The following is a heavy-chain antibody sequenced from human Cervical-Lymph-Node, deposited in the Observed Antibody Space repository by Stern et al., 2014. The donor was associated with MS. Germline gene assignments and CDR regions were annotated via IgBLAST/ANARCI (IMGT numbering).Heavy chain of an antibody. J-gene: IGHJ4*02. V-gene: IGHV1-69*01. D-gene: IGHD5-18*01. Sequence: VQLEESGAEVKKPGSSVKVSCKASGGTFSSYAISWVRQAPGQGLEWMGGIIPIFSTTNYAQKFQGRVTITADESTSTAYMELSSLRSEDTAVYYCATTRGYSYGNFDYWGQGTLVTVSS. CDR1: GGTFSSYA. CDR2: IIPIFSTT. CDR3: ATTRGYSYGNFDY.